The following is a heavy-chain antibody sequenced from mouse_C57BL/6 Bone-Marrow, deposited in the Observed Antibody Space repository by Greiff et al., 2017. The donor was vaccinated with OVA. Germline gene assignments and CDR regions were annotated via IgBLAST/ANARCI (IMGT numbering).Heavy chain of an antibody. CDR2: FYPGSGSI. V-gene: IGHV1-62-2*01. Sequence: VQLQQSGAELVKPGASVKLSCKASGYTFTEYTIHWVKQRSGQGLEWIGWFYPGSGSIKYNEKFKDKATLTADKSYSTVYMEFSRLTSEVSAVTFGARPENIYSGNPWFAYWGQGTLVTVSA. CDR3: ARPENIYSGNPWFAY. CDR1: GYTFTEYT. J-gene: IGHJ3*01. D-gene: IGHD2-1*01.